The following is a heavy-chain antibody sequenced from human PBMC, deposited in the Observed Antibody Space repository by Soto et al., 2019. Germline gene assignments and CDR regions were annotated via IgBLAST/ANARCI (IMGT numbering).Heavy chain of an antibody. CDR2: ISYDGSNK. CDR3: AKEVGCLRSDY. Sequence: QVQLVESGGGVVQPGRSLRLSCAASGFTFSSYGMHWVRQAPGKGLEWVAVISYDGSNKYYADSVKGRFTISRDNSKNTLYLQMNSLRAEDTAVYYCAKEVGCLRSDYWGQGTLVTVSS. CDR1: GFTFSSYG. V-gene: IGHV3-30*18. D-gene: IGHD5-12*01. J-gene: IGHJ4*02.